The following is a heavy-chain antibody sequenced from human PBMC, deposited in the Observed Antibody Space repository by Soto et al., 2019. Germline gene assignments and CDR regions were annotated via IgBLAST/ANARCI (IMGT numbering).Heavy chain of an antibody. Sequence: PGGSLRLSCAASGFTFSSYDMHWVRQATGKGLEWVSAIGTAGDTYYPGSVKGRFTISRENARNSLYLQMNSLRAGDTAVYYCARGYYGSGSYYKPNYNWFDPWGQGTLVTVSS. D-gene: IGHD3-10*01. J-gene: IGHJ5*02. V-gene: IGHV3-13*01. CDR3: ARGYYGSGSYYKPNYNWFDP. CDR2: IGTAGDT. CDR1: GFTFSSYD.